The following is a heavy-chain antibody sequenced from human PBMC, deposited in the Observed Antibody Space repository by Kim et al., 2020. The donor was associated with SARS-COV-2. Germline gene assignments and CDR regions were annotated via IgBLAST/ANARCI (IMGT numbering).Heavy chain of an antibody. CDR1: GFTVSSNY. CDR2: IYSGGGST. V-gene: IGHV3-66*01. D-gene: IGHD3-16*01. Sequence: GGSLRLSCAASGFTVSSNYMTWVRQAPGKGLDWVSVIYSGGGSTYYADSVKGRFAISRDNSKNTLYLQMNSLRAEDTAVYYCARGVGDSSVNYWGQGTLV. CDR3: ARGVGDSSVNY. J-gene: IGHJ4*02.